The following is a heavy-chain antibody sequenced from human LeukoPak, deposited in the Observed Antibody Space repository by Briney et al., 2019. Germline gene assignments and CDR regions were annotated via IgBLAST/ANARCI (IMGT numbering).Heavy chain of an antibody. CDR2: IKSKTDGGTT. V-gene: IGHV3-15*01. CDR3: TTGVVVVPAAISGGRFDP. D-gene: IGHD2-2*01. Sequence: GGSLRLSCAASEFTFSHAWMSWVRQAPGKGLEWVGRIKSKTDGGTTDYAAPVKGRFTISRDDSKNTLYLQMNSLKTEDTAMYYCTTGVVVVPAAISGGRFDPWGQGTLVTVSS. J-gene: IGHJ5*02. CDR1: EFTFSHAW.